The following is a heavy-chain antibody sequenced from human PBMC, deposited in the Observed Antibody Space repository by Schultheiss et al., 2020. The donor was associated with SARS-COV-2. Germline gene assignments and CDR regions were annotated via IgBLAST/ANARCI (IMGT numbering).Heavy chain of an antibody. J-gene: IGHJ6*02. Sequence: SETLSLTCTVSGGSISSYYWSWIRQHPGKGLEWIGYIYYSGSTYYNPSLKSRVTISVDTSKNQFSLKLSSVTAADTAVYYCARGTYNVDTALGGMDVWGQGTTVTVSS. CDR1: GGSISSYY. CDR3: ARGTYNVDTALGGMDV. V-gene: IGHV4-59*12. D-gene: IGHD5-18*01. CDR2: IYYSGST.